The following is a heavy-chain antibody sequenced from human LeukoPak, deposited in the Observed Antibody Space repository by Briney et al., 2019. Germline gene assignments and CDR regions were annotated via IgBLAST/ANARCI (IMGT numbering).Heavy chain of an antibody. V-gene: IGHV1-46*01. J-gene: IGHJ4*02. CDR3: ARTYGDYVPIDS. CDR2: INPSGGSR. Sequence: ASVKVSCKASGYTFTSYYIHWVRQAPGQGLEWMGIINPSGGSRSYAQKFQGRVTMTRDMSTSTVYMELSSLRSEDTAVYYCARTYGDYVPIDSWGQGTLVTVSS. CDR1: GYTFTSYY. D-gene: IGHD4-17*01.